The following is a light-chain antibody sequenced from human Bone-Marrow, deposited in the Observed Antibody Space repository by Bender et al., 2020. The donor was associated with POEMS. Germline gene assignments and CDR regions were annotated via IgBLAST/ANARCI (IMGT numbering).Light chain of an antibody. V-gene: IGLV2-14*03. J-gene: IGLJ2*01. CDR1: SSDIGRYNY. CDR2: DVM. Sequence: QSALTQPPSASGSPGQSVTISCTGTSSDIGRYNYVSWYQKHPGRPPKLMIYDVMYRPSGVSTRFSGSKYGNTASLTISGLQAEDEAEYYCTSYTTSTTVVFGGGTKLTVL. CDR3: TSYTTSTTVV.